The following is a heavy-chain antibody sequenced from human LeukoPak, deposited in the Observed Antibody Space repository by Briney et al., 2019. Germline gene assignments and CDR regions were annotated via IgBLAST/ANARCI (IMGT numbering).Heavy chain of an antibody. CDR3: SRGSDESKTGDY. CDR2: IHPSGST. V-gene: IGHV4-34*01. D-gene: IGHD6-25*01. CDR1: GGSFSRYY. J-gene: IGHJ4*02. Sequence: SETLSLTCAIYGGSFSRYYWSWIRQPPGKGLEWVGEIHPSGSTSFNPSLESRVSISKDTPKNQFSLKLTSVTSADTAVYYCSRGSDESKTGDYWGQGTLVTVSS.